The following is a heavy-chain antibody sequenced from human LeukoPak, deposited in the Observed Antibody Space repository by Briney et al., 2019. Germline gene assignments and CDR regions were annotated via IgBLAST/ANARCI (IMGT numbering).Heavy chain of an antibody. D-gene: IGHD3-22*01. J-gene: IGHJ5*02. V-gene: IGHV4-59*08. Sequence: SETLSLTCTVSGGSISSYYWSWIRQPPGKGLEWIGYIYYSGSTNYNPSLKSRVTISVDTSKNQFSLKLSSVTAADTAVYYCARTPPSTYYYDSCGPPHWFDPWRQGTLVTVSS. CDR1: GGSISSYY. CDR3: ARTPPSTYYYDSCGPPHWFDP. CDR2: IYYSGST.